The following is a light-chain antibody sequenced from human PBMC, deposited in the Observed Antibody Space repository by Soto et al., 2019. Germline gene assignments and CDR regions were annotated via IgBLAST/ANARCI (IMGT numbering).Light chain of an antibody. J-gene: IGKJ4*01. Sequence: EIVLTQSPAILSLSPGERATLSCRASQSLTTNFLAWYQQKPGQAPRLLIYGPSSRAPGCPGRFSGDGAGTEFTLTISSLQSEDFAVYYCQQYNNWPLTFGGGTKVDIK. CDR1: QSLTTN. V-gene: IGKV3D-15*01. CDR2: GPS. CDR3: QQYNNWPLT.